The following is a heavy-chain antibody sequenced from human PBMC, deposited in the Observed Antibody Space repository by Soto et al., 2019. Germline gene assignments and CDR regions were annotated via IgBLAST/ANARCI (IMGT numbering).Heavy chain of an antibody. CDR1: GDSMSSYY. V-gene: IGHV4-59*01. Sequence: PSETLSLTCTVSGDSMSSYYWSWIRQPPGKGLEWIGYIYYSGSTNYNPSLKSRVTISVDTSKNQFSLKLSPVTAADTAVYYCARAYGDYVFDYWGQGTLVTVSS. CDR3: ARAYGDYVFDY. CDR2: IYYSGST. D-gene: IGHD4-17*01. J-gene: IGHJ4*02.